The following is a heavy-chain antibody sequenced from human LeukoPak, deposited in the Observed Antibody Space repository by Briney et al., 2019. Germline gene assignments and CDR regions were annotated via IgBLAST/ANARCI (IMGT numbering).Heavy chain of an antibody. CDR3: TRGATSFYYFDQ. D-gene: IGHD2-2*01. Sequence: SETLSLTCTVSGGSVRNHYWSWVRQPPGRGLEWIGYLYYSGSTVHNPSLKSRLTISVDTSKNQFSLKLSSVTATDTAVYYCTRGATSFYYFDQWAQGTPVTVSS. V-gene: IGHV4-59*02. CDR1: GGSVRNHY. J-gene: IGHJ4*02. CDR2: LYYSGST.